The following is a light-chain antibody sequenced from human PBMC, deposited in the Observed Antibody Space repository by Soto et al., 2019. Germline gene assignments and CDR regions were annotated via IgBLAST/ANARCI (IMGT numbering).Light chain of an antibody. CDR1: ESLVHRNGNTF. CDR2: MVS. Sequence: DIVMTQSPLSSPVTLGQPASVSCRSSESLVHRNGNTFLSWLQQRPGQPPRLLIYMVSNRFSGVPDRFSGRGAGTDFTLRTRRGNPEDVGVYYCMKATKYPRTFGQGTKLE. V-gene: IGKV2-24*01. J-gene: IGKJ2*01. CDR3: MKATKYPRT.